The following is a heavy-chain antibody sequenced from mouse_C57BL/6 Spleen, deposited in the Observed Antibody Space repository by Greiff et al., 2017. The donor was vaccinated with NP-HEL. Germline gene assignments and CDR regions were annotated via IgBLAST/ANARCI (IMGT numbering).Heavy chain of an antibody. V-gene: IGHV1-19*01. Sequence: VQLQQSGPVLVKPGASVKMSCKASGYTFTDYYMNWVKQSHGKSLEWIGVINPYNGGTSYNQKFKGKATLTVDKSSSTAYMELNSLTSEDSAVYYCAREVITTVDYFDYWGQGTTLTVSS. CDR1: GYTFTDYY. D-gene: IGHD1-1*01. CDR3: AREVITTVDYFDY. J-gene: IGHJ2*01. CDR2: INPYNGGT.